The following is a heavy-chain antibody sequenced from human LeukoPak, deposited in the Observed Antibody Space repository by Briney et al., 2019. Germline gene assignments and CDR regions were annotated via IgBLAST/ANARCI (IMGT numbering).Heavy chain of an antibody. V-gene: IGHV1-69*05. CDR1: GGTFSSYA. CDR3: ARDRGYDSGVDY. CDR2: IIPIFGTA. Sequence: SVKVSCKASGGTFSSYAISWVRQAPGQGLEWMGGIIPIFGTANYAQKFQGRVTITTDESTSTAYMELSSLRSEDTAVYYCARDRGYDSGVDYWGQGTLVTVSS. J-gene: IGHJ4*02. D-gene: IGHD5-12*01.